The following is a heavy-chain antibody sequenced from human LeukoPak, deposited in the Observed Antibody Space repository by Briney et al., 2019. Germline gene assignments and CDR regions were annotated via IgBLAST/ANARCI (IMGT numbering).Heavy chain of an antibody. D-gene: IGHD3-22*01. CDR2: INPNSGGT. Sequence: GASVKVSCKASGYTFTGYYMHWVRQAPGQGLEWMGWINPNSGGTNYAQKFQGRVTMTRDTSISTAYMELSRLRSDDTAVYYCARGGETYYYDSSGYHGYWGQGTLVTVSS. J-gene: IGHJ4*02. CDR3: ARGGETYYYDSSGYHGY. V-gene: IGHV1-2*02. CDR1: GYTFTGYY.